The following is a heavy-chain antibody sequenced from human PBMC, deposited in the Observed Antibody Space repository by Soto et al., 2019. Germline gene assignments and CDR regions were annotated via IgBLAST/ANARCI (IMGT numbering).Heavy chain of an antibody. V-gene: IGHV1-46*01. J-gene: IGHJ4*02. Sequence: QVQLVQSGAEVKKPGASVKVSCKASGYTFTSYYMHWVRQAPGQGLEWMGIINPSGGSTSYAQKFQGRVTMTRDTSTSTVYMELSSLRSEDTAVYYCATVFQPWIQLWPLDYWGQGTLVTVSS. CDR2: INPSGGST. CDR1: GYTFTSYY. D-gene: IGHD5-18*01. CDR3: ATVFQPWIQLWPLDY.